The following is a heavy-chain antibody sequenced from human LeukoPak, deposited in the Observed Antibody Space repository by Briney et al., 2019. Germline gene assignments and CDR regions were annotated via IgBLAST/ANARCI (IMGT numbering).Heavy chain of an antibody. CDR2: IYHSGGT. CDR1: LYSITSAYY. D-gene: IGHD6-13*01. CDR3: AREGGIAAAAIDY. Sequence: SETLSLTCTVSLYSITSAYYWGWIRQPPGKGLEWIGSIYHSGGTYYNPSLKSRVTISVGTSKDQFSLKLSSVTAADTAVYYCAREGGIAAAAIDYWGQGTLVTVSS. V-gene: IGHV4-38-2*02. J-gene: IGHJ4*02.